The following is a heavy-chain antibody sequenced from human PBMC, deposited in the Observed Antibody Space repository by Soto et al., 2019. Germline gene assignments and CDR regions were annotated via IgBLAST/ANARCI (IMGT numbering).Heavy chain of an antibody. V-gene: IGHV4-39*01. J-gene: IGHJ6*02. CDR3: ARRLYYDSSGFEGGGMDV. Sequence: PSETLSLTCSVSGDSISRSSYYWCWIRQPPGKGLEWIGSIYYSGSTYYNPSLKSRVTISVDTSKNQFSLRLSSVTAADTAVYYCARRLYYDSSGFEGGGMDVWGQGTTVTVSS. CDR2: IYYSGST. CDR1: GDSISRSSYY. D-gene: IGHD3-22*01.